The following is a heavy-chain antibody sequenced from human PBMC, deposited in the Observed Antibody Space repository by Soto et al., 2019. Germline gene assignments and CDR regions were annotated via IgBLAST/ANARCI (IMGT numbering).Heavy chain of an antibody. D-gene: IGHD2-15*01. CDR3: AKAELLADCTGGSCYSLDY. CDR1: GFTFSTYA. V-gene: IGHV3-23*01. CDR2: ISGGGGRT. J-gene: IGHJ4*02. Sequence: EVQVLESGGGLVQPGGSLRLSCVASGFTFSTYAMSWVRQAPGKGLEWVSGISGGGGRTYYEDSVKGRFTISRDTSKNTLYLQINGLRTEDTAVFYCAKAELLADCTGGSCYSLDYWGQGTLVTVS.